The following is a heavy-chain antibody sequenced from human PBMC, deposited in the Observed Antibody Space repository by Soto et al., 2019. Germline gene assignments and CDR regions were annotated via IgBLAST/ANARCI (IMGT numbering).Heavy chain of an antibody. J-gene: IGHJ4*02. CDR1: GYAFSTYT. CDR3: ARADYGVCDY. D-gene: IGHD4-17*01. Sequence: QLVQSGPAVKKPGASVKVSCKASGYAFSTYTSSWVRQAPGQGLEWMGRISPYNGNTKYTQKLQGRLTMTTDTPTSTAYRVRRSLRADDTSVYFGARADYGVCDYWGQGTLVTVSS. CDR2: ISPYNGNT. V-gene: IGHV1-18*01.